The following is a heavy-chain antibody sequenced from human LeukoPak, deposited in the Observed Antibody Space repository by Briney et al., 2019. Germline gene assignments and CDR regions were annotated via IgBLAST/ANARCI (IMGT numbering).Heavy chain of an antibody. D-gene: IGHD3-9*01. J-gene: IGHJ5*02. CDR2: RNISGGST. CDR1: GYTFNKDL. Sequence: ASVKLSCKASGYTFNKDLMHWVRQAPGQGLEWMGIRNISGGSTNSPDKFHGRVTMTRETYTSTVYMELRSLRSDDPAVSYCATAGHYTLTGYWVSWGQGTLVTVSS. V-gene: IGHV1-46*02. CDR3: ATAGHYTLTGYWVS.